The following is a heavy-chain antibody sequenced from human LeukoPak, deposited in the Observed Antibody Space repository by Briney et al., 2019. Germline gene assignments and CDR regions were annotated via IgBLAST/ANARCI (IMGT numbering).Heavy chain of an antibody. CDR1: GGSFSGYY. D-gene: IGHD3-10*01. CDR3: AGEIYYGSGSSRDY. Sequence: SETLSLTCAVYGGSFSGYYWSWIRQPPGKGLEWIGEINHSGSTNYNPSLKSRVTISVDTSKNQFSLKLSSVTAADTAVYYCAGEIYYGSGSSRDYWGQGTLVTVSS. J-gene: IGHJ4*02. V-gene: IGHV4-34*01. CDR2: INHSGST.